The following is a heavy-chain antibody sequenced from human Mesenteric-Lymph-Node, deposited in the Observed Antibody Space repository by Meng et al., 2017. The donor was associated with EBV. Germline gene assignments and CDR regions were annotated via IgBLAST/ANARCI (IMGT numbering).Heavy chain of an antibody. CDR3: ARVSGPYYSPWFDP. CDR1: GDSVSSTRCY. Sequence: QGRRQDSGQGLVKPSEPLSLTRTVSGDSVSSTRCYWSWIRQPPGRGLEWIGYIFNSGSTNYNPSLRSRATISVDTSRNQFSLTLNSVTAADTAVYYCARVSGPYYSPWFDPWGQGSLVTVSS. V-gene: IGHV4-61*01. CDR2: IFNSGST. D-gene: IGHD2/OR15-2a*01. J-gene: IGHJ5*02.